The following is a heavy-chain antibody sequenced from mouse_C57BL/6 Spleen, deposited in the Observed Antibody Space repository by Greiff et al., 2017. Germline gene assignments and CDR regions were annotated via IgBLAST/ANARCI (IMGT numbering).Heavy chain of an antibody. J-gene: IGHJ2*01. CDR3: ARHEADGYDVNFDD. Sequence: EVQLVESGGDLVKPGGSLKLSCAASGFTFSSYCMSWVRQTPDKRLEWVATISSGGSYTYYPDSVKGRFTISRDNATNTLYVQMSSRKSEDTAMYYCARHEADGYDVNFDDWGQGTTLTVSS. CDR2: ISSGGSYT. D-gene: IGHD2-2*01. CDR1: GFTFSSYC. V-gene: IGHV5-6*01.